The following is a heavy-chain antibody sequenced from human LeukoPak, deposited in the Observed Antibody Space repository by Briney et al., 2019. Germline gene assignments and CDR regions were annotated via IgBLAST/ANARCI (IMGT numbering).Heavy chain of an antibody. CDR2: ISGSGGST. D-gene: IGHD4-23*01. CDR3: AKAARGTRWYFDY. Sequence: GGSLRLSCAASGFTVSSNYMSWVRQAPGKGLEWVSAISGSGGSTYYADSVKGRFTISRDNSKNTLYLQMNSLRAEDTAVYYCAKAARGTRWYFDYWGQGTLVTVSS. V-gene: IGHV3-23*01. CDR1: GFTVSSNY. J-gene: IGHJ4*02.